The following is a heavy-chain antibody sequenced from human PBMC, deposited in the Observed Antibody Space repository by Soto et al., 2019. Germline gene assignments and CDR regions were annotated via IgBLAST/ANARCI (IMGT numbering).Heavy chain of an antibody. D-gene: IGHD5-12*01. CDR2: ISAYNGNT. CDR1: GYTFTSYG. V-gene: IGHV1-18*01. J-gene: IGHJ4*02. CDR3: ARDTGYSGYDDFDY. Sequence: ASVKVSCKASGYTFTSYGISWVRQAPGQGLEWMGWISAYNGNTNYAQKHQGRVTMTTDTSTSTAYMELRSLRSDDTAVYYCARDTGYSGYDDFDYWGQGTLVTVSS.